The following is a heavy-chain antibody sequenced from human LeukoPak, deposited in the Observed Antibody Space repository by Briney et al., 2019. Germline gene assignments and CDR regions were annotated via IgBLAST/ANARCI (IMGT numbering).Heavy chain of an antibody. CDR1: GGSISSSSYY. CDR3: ARRPLSNYYYYMDV. Sequence: SETPSLTCTVSGGSISSSSYYWGWIRQPPGKGLEWIGSIYYSGSTYYNPSLKSRVTISVDTSKNQFSLKLSSVTAADTAVYYCARRPLSNYYYYMDVWGKGTTVTVSS. V-gene: IGHV4-39*01. CDR2: IYYSGST. J-gene: IGHJ6*03. D-gene: IGHD2-2*01.